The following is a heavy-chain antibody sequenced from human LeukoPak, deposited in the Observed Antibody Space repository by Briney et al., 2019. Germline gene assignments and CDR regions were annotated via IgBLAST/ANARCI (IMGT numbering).Heavy chain of an antibody. CDR1: GFTFSSYW. V-gene: IGHV3-7*01. D-gene: IGHD1-26*01. CDR2: IKQGGSEK. Sequence: PGGSLRLSCAASGFTFSSYWMSWVRQAPGKGLEWVANIKQGGSEKYYVDSVKGRFTISRDNAKNSLYLQMNSLRAEDTAVYYCARPKWELAIDYWGQGTLVTVSS. CDR3: ARPKWELAIDY. J-gene: IGHJ4*02.